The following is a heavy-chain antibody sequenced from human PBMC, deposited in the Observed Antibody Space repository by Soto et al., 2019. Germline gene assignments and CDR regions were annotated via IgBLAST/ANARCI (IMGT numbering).Heavy chain of an antibody. CDR2: IYYSGST. Sequence: QLQLQESGPGLVKPSETLSLTCTVSGGSISSSSYYWGWIRQPPGKGLEWIGSIYYSGSTYYNPSLKSRVTISVDTSKNQFSLKLSSVTAADTAVYYCARRDMDFWSGLQPQDAFDIWGQGTMVTVSS. CDR3: ARRDMDFWSGLQPQDAFDI. D-gene: IGHD3-3*01. J-gene: IGHJ3*02. CDR1: GGSISSSSYY. V-gene: IGHV4-39*01.